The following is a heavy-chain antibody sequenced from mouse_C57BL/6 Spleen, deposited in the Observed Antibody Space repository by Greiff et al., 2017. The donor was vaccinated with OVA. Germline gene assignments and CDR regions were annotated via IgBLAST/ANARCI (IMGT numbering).Heavy chain of an antibody. Sequence: QVQLKQPGAELVMPGASVKLSCKASGYTFTSYWMHWVKQRPGQGLEWIGEIDPSDSYTNYNQKFKGKSTLTVDKSSSTAYMQLSSLTSEDSAVYYCARSGRGDGHFDYWGQGTTLTVSS. CDR3: ARSGRGDGHFDY. CDR1: GYTFTSYW. V-gene: IGHV1-69*01. CDR2: IDPSDSYT. D-gene: IGHD2-13*01. J-gene: IGHJ2*01.